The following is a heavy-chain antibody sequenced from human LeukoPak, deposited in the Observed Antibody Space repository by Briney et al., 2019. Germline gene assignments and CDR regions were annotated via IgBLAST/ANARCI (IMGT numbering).Heavy chain of an antibody. V-gene: IGHV4-59*01. D-gene: IGHD6-6*01. CDR3: ARSAARGGHYYYYMDV. CDR1: GGSHSDYC. Sequence: SETLSLTCDVYGGSHSDYCWTWIRQHPGKGLEWIGYIYYSGSTNYNPSLKSRVTISVDTSKNQFSLKLSSVTAADTAVYYCARSAARGGHYYYYMDVWGKGTTVTVSS. CDR2: IYYSGST. J-gene: IGHJ6*03.